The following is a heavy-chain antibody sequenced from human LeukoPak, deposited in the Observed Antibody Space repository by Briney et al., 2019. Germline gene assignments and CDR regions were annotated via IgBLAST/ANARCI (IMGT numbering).Heavy chain of an antibody. CDR3: ARGLFTVARTRYYYYYYGMDV. J-gene: IGHJ6*02. CDR2: MNPNSGNT. CDR1: GYTFTSYD. V-gene: IGHV1-8*01. Sequence: ASVKVSCKASGYTFTSYDINWVRQATGQGLEWMGWMNPNSGNTGYAQKFQGRVTMTRNTSIRTASMEMSRLRSEDTAVYYCARGLFTVARTRYYYYYYGMDVWGQGTTVTVSS. D-gene: IGHD6-19*01.